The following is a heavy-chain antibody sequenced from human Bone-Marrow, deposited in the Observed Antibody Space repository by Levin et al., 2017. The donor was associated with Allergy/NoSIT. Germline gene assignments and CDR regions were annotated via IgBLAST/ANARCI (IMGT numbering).Heavy chain of an antibody. V-gene: IGHV1-8*01. CDR1: GYTFTNYD. J-gene: IGHJ3*01. CDR3: ATSGPHAFDMWGQRALDL. Sequence: ASVKVSCKASGYTFTNYDIHWVRQATGQGLEWMGWMNPNNGNTGYGQKFQGRVTMTRNTSRSTAYMELSSLRSEDTAVYYCATSGPHAFDMWGQRALDLWGQGTVVTVS. D-gene: IGHD5-12*01. CDR2: MNPNNGNT.